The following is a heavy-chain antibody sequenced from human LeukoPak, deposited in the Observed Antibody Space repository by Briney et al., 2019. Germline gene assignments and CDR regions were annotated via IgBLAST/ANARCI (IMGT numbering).Heavy chain of an antibody. CDR1: GYTFTSYY. CDR2: INPSGGST. D-gene: IGHD2-2*02. CDR3: ARDPPRYCSSTSCYRNAFDI. J-gene: IGHJ3*02. V-gene: IGHV1-46*01. Sequence: ASVKVSCKASGYTFTSYYMHGVRQAPGQGLEWMGIINPSGGSTSYAQKFQGRVTMTRDTSTSTVYMELSSLRSEDTAVYYCARDPPRYCSSTSCYRNAFDIWGQGTMVTVSS.